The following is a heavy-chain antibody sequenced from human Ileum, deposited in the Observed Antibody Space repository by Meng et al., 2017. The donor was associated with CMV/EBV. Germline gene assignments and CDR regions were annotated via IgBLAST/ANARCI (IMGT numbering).Heavy chain of an antibody. CDR2: VSHSGVT. CDR3: AREPPFVPADS. Sequence: QVQLQQWGAGLLKPSETLSLTCAVYGGSFSGYYWSWFRQPPGKGLEWIAEVSHSGVTNYNPSLKSRVTISIDTSKNQFSLHLSSVTAADTAVYYCAREPPFVPADSWGQGTLVTVSS. D-gene: IGHD2-21*01. V-gene: IGHV4-34*02. CDR1: GGSFSGYY. J-gene: IGHJ4*02.